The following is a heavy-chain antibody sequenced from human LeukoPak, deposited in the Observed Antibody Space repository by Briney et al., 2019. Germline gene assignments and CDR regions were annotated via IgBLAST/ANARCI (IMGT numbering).Heavy chain of an antibody. J-gene: IGHJ4*02. CDR1: GGSISSGDYY. V-gene: IGHV4-30-4*01. CDR3: ARALAVASTAFDY. D-gene: IGHD6-19*01. CDR2: IYYSGST. Sequence: SQTLSLTCTVSGGSISSGDYYWSWIRQPPGKGLEWIGYIYYSGSTYYNPSLKSRVTISVDTSKNQFSLKLSSVTAADTAVYYCARALAVASTAFDYWGQGALVTVSS.